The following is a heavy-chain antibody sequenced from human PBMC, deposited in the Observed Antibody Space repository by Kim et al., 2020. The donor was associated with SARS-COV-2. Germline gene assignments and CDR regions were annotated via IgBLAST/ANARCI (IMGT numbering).Heavy chain of an antibody. CDR1: GFTFFGHA. CDR2: IDGSDGTT. CDR3: LKGGWGWIWDY. J-gene: IGHJ4*02. Sequence: GGSLRLSCTTSGFTFFGHAMSWVRQAPGKGLQWVSSIDGSDGTTYYVDSVNGRISTSRDDTSYTLHLQISALRADDTATYYSLKGGWGWIWDYLGQRAPV. D-gene: IGHD3-16*01. V-gene: IGHV3-23*01.